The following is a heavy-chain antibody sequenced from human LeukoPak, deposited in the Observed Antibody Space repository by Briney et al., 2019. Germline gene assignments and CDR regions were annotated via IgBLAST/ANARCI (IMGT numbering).Heavy chain of an antibody. J-gene: IGHJ4*02. CDR2: ISGGST. CDR3: AREYSSSWSNFDY. Sequence: GGSLRLSCAASGFTVSSNEMSWVRQAPGKGLEWVSSISGGSTYYADSRKGRFTISRDNSKNTLHLQMNSLRAEDTAVYYCAREYSSSWSNFDYWGRGTLVTVSS. V-gene: IGHV3-38-3*01. D-gene: IGHD6-13*01. CDR1: GFTVSSNE.